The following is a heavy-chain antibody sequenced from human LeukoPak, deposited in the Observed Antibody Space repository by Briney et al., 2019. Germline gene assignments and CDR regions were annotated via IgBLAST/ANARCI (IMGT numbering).Heavy chain of an antibody. V-gene: IGHV3-30*02. Sequence: GGSLRLSCAASGFTFSSYGMHWVRQVPGKGLEWVAFIRYDGSNKYYADSVKGRFTISRDNSKNTLYLQMNSLRAEDTAVYYCAKGGAVARKGAFDIWGQGTMVTVSS. CDR2: IRYDGSNK. CDR3: AKGGAVARKGAFDI. CDR1: GFTFSSYG. D-gene: IGHD6-19*01. J-gene: IGHJ3*02.